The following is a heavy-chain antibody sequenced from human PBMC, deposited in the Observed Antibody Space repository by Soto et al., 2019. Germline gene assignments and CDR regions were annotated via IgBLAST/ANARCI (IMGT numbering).Heavy chain of an antibody. J-gene: IGHJ4*02. V-gene: IGHV4-31*03. Sequence: QVHLQESGPGLVKPSQTLSLTCTVSGGSISSGGYYWNWIRQHPVKGLEWFGYIYSSGTTYYNPALTSRVTISVDTSKTHFSLKVTSVTAAVTAVYYCARGGFEVGTEFDYWGQGTLVTVSP. CDR2: IYSSGTT. D-gene: IGHD3-10*01. CDR1: GGSISSGGYY. CDR3: ARGGFEVGTEFDY.